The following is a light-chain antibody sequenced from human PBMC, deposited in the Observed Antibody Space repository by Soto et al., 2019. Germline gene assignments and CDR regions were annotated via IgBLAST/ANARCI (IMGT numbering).Light chain of an antibody. CDR1: SSDVGSYNL. CDR2: EVS. V-gene: IGLV2-23*02. CDR3: CSYVGSSTYV. J-gene: IGLJ1*01. Sequence: QSALTQPASVSGSAGQSITISCTGTSSDVGSYNLVSWYQQHPGKAPKLMIYEVSKRPSGVSNRFSGSKSGNTDSLTISGLQAEDEADYYCCSYVGSSTYVFGTGTKLTVL.